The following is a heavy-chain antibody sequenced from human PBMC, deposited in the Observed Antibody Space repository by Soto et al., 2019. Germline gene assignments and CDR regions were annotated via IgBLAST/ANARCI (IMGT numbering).Heavy chain of an antibody. Sequence: QVQLVQSGAEVKKPGASVKVSCKASGYTFTSYGIIWVRQAPGQGLEWMGWISAYNGNTNYAQKLQGRVTMTTDTSTSTAYMELRSLRSDDTAVYYCARAKLNYYDSSSHYPWFGPWGQGNLVNVSS. J-gene: IGHJ5*02. D-gene: IGHD3-22*01. CDR1: GYTFTSYG. V-gene: IGHV1-18*01. CDR3: ARAKLNYYDSSSHYPWFGP. CDR2: ISAYNGNT.